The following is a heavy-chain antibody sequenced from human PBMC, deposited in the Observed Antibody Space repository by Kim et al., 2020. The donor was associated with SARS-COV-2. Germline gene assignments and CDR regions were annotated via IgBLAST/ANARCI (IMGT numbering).Heavy chain of an antibody. D-gene: IGHD6-13*01. J-gene: IGHJ4*02. Sequence: SETLSLTCTVSGGSISSSSYYWGWIRQPPGKGLEWIGSIYYSGSTYYNPSLKSRVTISVDTSKNQFSLKLSSVTAADTAVYYCARHGGIAAVDYWGQGTLVTVSS. CDR2: IYYSGST. CDR3: ARHGGIAAVDY. CDR1: GGSISSSSYY. V-gene: IGHV4-39*01.